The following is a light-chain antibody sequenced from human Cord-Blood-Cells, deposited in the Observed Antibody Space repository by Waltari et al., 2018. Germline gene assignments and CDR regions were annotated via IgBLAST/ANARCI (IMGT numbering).Light chain of an antibody. CDR1: SSDVGGYNY. CDR2: DVS. V-gene: IGLV2-14*01. CDR3: SSYTSSSTWV. J-gene: IGLJ3*02. Sequence: QSALTQPASVSGSPGQSITISCTGTSSDVGGYNYVSWYQQHPGKAPKLMIYDVSKRRSGVSNRFYGSKSGNTASLTISGLQAEDEADYYCSSYTSSSTWVFGGGTKLTVL.